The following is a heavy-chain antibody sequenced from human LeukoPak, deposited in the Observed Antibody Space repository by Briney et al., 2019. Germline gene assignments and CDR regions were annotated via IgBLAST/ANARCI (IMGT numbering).Heavy chain of an antibody. CDR2: IYYSGST. J-gene: IGHJ4*02. Sequence: SETLSLTCTVSGGSISSYYWSWIRQPPGKGLEWIGYIYYSGSTNYNPSLKSRVTISVATSKNQFSLKLSSVTAADTAVYYCARVFGSGRFIDYWGQGSLVTVSS. D-gene: IGHD3-10*01. CDR1: GGSISSYY. CDR3: ARVFGSGRFIDY. V-gene: IGHV4-59*12.